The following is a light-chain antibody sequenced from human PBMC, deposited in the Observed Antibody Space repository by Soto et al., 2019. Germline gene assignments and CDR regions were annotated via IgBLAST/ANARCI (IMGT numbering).Light chain of an antibody. CDR3: QQYNNWPRGT. J-gene: IGKJ1*01. Sequence: EVVMTQSPATLSGSPGERATLSCRASQSVSSNLAWYQQKPGQAPRLLIYGASTRATGIPARFSGSGSGTEFTLTISSLQSEDFAVYYCQQYNNWPRGTFGQGTKVDI. CDR2: GAS. V-gene: IGKV3-15*01. CDR1: QSVSSN.